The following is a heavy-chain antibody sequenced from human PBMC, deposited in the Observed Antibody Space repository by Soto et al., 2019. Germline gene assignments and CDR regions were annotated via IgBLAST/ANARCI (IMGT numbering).Heavy chain of an antibody. CDR1: GYSFTSYW. CDR3: ARPRVGAPRQCEYYFDY. D-gene: IGHD1-26*01. Sequence: GSLNISCKGSGYSFTSYWIGWVRQMPGKGLEWMGIIYPGDSDTRYSPSFQGEVTISADKSISTAYLQWSSLKASDTAMYYCARPRVGAPRQCEYYFDYWGQGTLVTVSS. J-gene: IGHJ4*02. V-gene: IGHV5-51*01. CDR2: IYPGDSDT.